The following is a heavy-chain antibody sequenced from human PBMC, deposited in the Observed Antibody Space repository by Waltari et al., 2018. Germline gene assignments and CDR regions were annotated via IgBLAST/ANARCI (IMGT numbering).Heavy chain of an antibody. CDR3: ASDRGRGLYLDS. Sequence: QVPLQESGPGLVKPSGTLSLTCTVSGASISNNFFWSWVRQSPGKGLEWSGQVHQSGRSNYNPSLESRVTVSMDTSKNQFSLKMTSVTAADTAIYYCASDRGRGLYLDSWGQGTLVTVSP. J-gene: IGHJ4*02. CDR1: GASISNNFF. D-gene: IGHD2-15*01. CDR2: VHQSGRS. V-gene: IGHV4-4*02.